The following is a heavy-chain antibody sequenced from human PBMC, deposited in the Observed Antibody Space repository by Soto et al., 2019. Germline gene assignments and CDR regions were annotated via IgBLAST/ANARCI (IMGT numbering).Heavy chain of an antibody. CDR3: ARDRGPYGMGF. J-gene: IGHJ6*01. CDR1: GDTFISHG. Sequence: QVLLVQSGAEVKKPGASVKDSCKASGDTFISHGISWVRQAPGKALDWMGWISAYEGNTNYAENLQGRVPMTTDTSAITAYIALRSLRSNETAGYYCARDRGPYGMGFWGPGTTVTASS. D-gene: IGHD3-10*01. V-gene: IGHV1-18*01. CDR2: ISAYEGNT.